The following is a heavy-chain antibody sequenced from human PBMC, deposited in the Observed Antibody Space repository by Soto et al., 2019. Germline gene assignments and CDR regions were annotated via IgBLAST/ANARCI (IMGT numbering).Heavy chain of an antibody. CDR2: INPSGGST. CDR3: ARDTPKGDYGGNSAAFDI. V-gene: IGHV1-46*01. J-gene: IGHJ3*02. CDR1: GYTFTSYY. Sequence: ASVKVSCKASGYTFTSYYMHWVRQAPGQGLEWMGIINPSGGSTSYAQKFQGRVTMTRDTSTSTVYMALSSLRSEDTAAYYCARDTPKGDYGGNSAAFDIWGQGTMVTVSS. D-gene: IGHD4-17*01.